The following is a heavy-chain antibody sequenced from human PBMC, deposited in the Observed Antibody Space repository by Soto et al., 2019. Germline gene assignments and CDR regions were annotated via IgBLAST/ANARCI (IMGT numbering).Heavy chain of an antibody. V-gene: IGHV3-23*01. J-gene: IGHJ5*02. CDR2: ISDSGDRT. CDR3: AKSLDINWKNWFDP. CDR1: GFTFSTSA. Sequence: QLLESGGGLAQPGGSLTLSCAASGFTFSTSAMNWVRQAPGKGLEWVSLISDSGDRTHYADSVKGRFTISRDNSKNTLYLQMNSLRAEDTAVYYCAKSLDINWKNWFDPWGQGTLVTVSS. D-gene: IGHD1-1*01.